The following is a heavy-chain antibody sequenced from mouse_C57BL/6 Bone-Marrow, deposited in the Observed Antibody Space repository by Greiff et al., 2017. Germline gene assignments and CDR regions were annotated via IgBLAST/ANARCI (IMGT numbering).Heavy chain of an antibody. Sequence: QVQLQQPGAELVKPGASVKMSCKASGYTFTSYWLTWVKQRPGQGLEWIGDIYPGSGSTNYNEKFKSKATLTVDTLSSTAYMQHSSLTSEDSAVYYCARSAYDIRRGLYYAMDYWGQGTSVTVSS. V-gene: IGHV1-55*01. CDR1: GYTFTSYW. D-gene: IGHD2-3*01. CDR2: IYPGSGST. CDR3: ARSAYDIRRGLYYAMDY. J-gene: IGHJ4*01.